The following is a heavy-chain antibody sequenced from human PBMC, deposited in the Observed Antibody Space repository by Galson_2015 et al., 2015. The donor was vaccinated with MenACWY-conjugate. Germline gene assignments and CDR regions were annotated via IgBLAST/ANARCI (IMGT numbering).Heavy chain of an antibody. D-gene: IGHD4-17*01. J-gene: IGHJ5*02. V-gene: IGHV3-30*18. CDR1: GFTFSTSG. Sequence: SLRLSCAASGFTFSTSGMHWVRQAPGKGLEWVAVISYDGRNKYFADSVKGRFTISRDNSKNTLFLQMNSLRPEDTAVYYCAKGADYGALNWFDPWGQGTLVTVSS. CDR3: AKGADYGALNWFDP. CDR2: ISYDGRNK.